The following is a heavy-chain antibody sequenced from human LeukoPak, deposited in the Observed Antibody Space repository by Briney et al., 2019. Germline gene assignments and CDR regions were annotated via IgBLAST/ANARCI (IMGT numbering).Heavy chain of an antibody. CDR1: GDXVSSNSAA. J-gene: IGHJ4*02. CDR3: AREAGRGWTFEY. Sequence: SQTLSLTCAVSGDXVSSNSAAWNWTRQSPSRGLEWLGRTYYRSKWYSDYAVSVRGRITINPDTSKNQFSLQLNSVTPEDSAVYYCAREAGRGWTFEYWGQGALVTVSS. V-gene: IGHV6-1*01. D-gene: IGHD6-19*01. CDR2: TYYRSKWYS.